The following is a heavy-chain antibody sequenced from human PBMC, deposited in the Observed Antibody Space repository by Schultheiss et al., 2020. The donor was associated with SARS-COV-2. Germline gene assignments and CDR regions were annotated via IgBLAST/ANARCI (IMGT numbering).Heavy chain of an antibody. Sequence: SETLSLTCAVYGGSFSGYYWSWIRQPPGKGLEWIGEINHSGSTYYNPSLKSRVTISVDRSKNQFSLKLSSVTAADTAVYYCARGYYDFWSGYYLDYMDVWGKGTTVTVSS. V-gene: IGHV4-34*01. J-gene: IGHJ6*03. CDR3: ARGYYDFWSGYYLDYMDV. CDR2: INHSGST. D-gene: IGHD3-3*01. CDR1: GGSFSGYY.